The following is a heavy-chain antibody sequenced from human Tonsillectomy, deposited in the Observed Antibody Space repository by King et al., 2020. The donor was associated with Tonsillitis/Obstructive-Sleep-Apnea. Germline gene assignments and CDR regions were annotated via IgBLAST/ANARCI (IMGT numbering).Heavy chain of an antibody. CDR2: IIPIFGTA. J-gene: IGHJ6*03. V-gene: IGHV1-69*01. CDR1: GGTFSSYA. D-gene: IGHD2-2*01. CDR3: AREDIVVVPAALNYYYYMDV. Sequence: VQLVESGAEVKKPGSSVKVSCKASGGTFSSYAISWVRQAPGQGLEWMGGIIPIFGTANYAQKFQCRVTITADESTSTAYMELSSLRSEDTAVYYCAREDIVVVPAALNYYYYMDVWGKGTTVTVSS.